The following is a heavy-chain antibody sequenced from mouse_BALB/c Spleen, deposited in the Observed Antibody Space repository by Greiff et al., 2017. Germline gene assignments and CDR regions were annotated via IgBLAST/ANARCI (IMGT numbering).Heavy chain of an antibody. V-gene: IGHV3-6*02. Sequence: EVQLVESGPGLVKPSQSLSLTCSVTGYSIPSGYYWNWIRQFPGNTLEWMGYISYDGSNNYNPSLKNRISITRDTSKNQFFLKLNSVTTEDTATYYCASYYRYPFDYWGQGTTLTVSS. CDR1: GYSIPSGYY. D-gene: IGHD2-14*01. CDR3: ASYYRYPFDY. J-gene: IGHJ2*01. CDR2: ISYDGSN.